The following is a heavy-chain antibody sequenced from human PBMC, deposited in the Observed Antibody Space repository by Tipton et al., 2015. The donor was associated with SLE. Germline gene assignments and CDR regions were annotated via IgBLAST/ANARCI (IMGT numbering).Heavy chain of an antibody. V-gene: IGHV3-7*01. CDR2: INPDGTNR. D-gene: IGHD1-26*01. J-gene: IGHJ4*02. CDR1: GFTFSNYW. Sequence: SLRLSCEASGFTFSNYWMTWVRQAPGKGLEWVASINPDGTNRYYVETVKGRFTISRDNAKKSLYLQMNYVRAGDMAVYYCAKARGLVAVDYWGQGKLVSVSS. CDR3: AKARGLVAVDY.